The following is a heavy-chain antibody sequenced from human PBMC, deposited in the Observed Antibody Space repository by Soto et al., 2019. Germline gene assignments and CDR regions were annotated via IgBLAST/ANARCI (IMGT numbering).Heavy chain of an antibody. Sequence: SETLSLTCTVSGGSISSSSYYWGWIRQPPGKGLEWIGSIYYSGSTYYNPSLKSRVTISVDTSKNQFSLKLSSVTAADTAVYYCARRKQLVRPNEGWGQGTLVTVSS. V-gene: IGHV4-39*01. CDR3: ARRKQLVRPNEG. D-gene: IGHD6-13*01. CDR1: GGSISSSSYY. CDR2: IYYSGST. J-gene: IGHJ4*02.